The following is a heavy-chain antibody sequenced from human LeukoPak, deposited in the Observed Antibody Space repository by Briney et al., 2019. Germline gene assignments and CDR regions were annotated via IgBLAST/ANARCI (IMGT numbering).Heavy chain of an antibody. D-gene: IGHD3-22*01. J-gene: IGHJ4*02. CDR2: INPNSGGT. V-gene: IGHV1-2*02. Sequence: SVKVYCKASGYTFTGYYMLWVRQAPGQGLEWMRWINPNSGGTNHAQKFQGRVTMTRDTTISTAYMELSRLRSDDTAVYYCARIYDSSGYYSLGYWGQGTLVTVSS. CDR3: ARIYDSSGYYSLGY. CDR1: GYTFTGYY.